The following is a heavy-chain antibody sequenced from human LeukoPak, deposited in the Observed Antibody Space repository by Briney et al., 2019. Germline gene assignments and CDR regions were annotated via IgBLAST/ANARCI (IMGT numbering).Heavy chain of an antibody. J-gene: IGHJ4*02. CDR3: ARVNPPVATFDS. V-gene: IGHV4-38-2*02. D-gene: IGHD2-21*01. CDR1: GYSISSTFY. Sequence: SETLSLTCNVSGYSISSTFYGAWIRQPPGKGLEWIATISHSTTTYYTPSLKSPLTMSMDTSKNQFSLKLRSVTVADTAVYYCARVNPPVATFDSWGQGTLVSVSS. CDR2: ISHSTTT.